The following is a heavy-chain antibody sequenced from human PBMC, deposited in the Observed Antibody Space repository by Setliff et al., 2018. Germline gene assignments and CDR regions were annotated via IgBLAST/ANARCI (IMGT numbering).Heavy chain of an antibody. D-gene: IGHD5-18*01. CDR1: GYSISSGYY. V-gene: IGHV4-38-2*02. Sequence: PSETLSLTCTVSGYSISSGYYWGWIRQPTGKGLEWLGSFFHTGNTYYNPSLEGRVTIPVDTSNNQFSLKLSSVTAADTAVYYCARHLGGRYMAESADYFDYWGQGSLVTVSS. CDR3: ARHLGGRYMAESADYFDY. CDR2: FFHTGNT. J-gene: IGHJ4*02.